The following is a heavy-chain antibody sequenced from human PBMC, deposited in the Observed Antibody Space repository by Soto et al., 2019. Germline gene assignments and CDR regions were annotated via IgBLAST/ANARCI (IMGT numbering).Heavy chain of an antibody. D-gene: IGHD4-17*01. CDR1: GFTFSLYG. CDR3: AKARDSTVLRWQYFDN. Sequence: GGSLRLSCAVSGFTFSLYGMHWVRQAPGKGLEWVAFISYEGRNKYYADSVKGRFTLSTDNSKNTPSLQMESLRPEDTAVYYCAKARDSTVLRWQYFDNWGQGTQVTVSS. V-gene: IGHV3-30*18. J-gene: IGHJ4*02. CDR2: ISYEGRNK.